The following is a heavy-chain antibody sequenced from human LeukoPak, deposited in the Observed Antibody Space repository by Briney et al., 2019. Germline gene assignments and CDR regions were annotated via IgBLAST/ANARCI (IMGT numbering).Heavy chain of an antibody. CDR1: GYTFTGYY. CDR2: INPNSGGT. J-gene: IGHJ6*02. D-gene: IGHD2-2*01. Sequence: ASVKVSCKASGYTFTGYYMHWVRQAPGQGLEWMGWINPNSGGTNYAQKFQGRVTMTRDTSISTAYMELSRLRSDDTAVYYCARGLRYCSSTRCNYDMDVWGQGTTVTVSS. V-gene: IGHV1-2*02. CDR3: ARGLRYCSSTRCNYDMDV.